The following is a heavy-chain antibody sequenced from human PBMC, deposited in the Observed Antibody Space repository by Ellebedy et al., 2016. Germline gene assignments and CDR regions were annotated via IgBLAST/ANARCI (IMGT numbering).Heavy chain of an antibody. V-gene: IGHV3-74*01. J-gene: IGHJ3*02. CDR2: INRDASVT. CDR3: AGGITPDM. Sequence: GESLKISCAGSGVMFSTDWVHWVRQGPGKGLLWVSRINRDASVTNYAESVRGRFTISRDNANNRLYLQMNSLRAEDTAVYYCAGGITPDMWGQGTLVTVSS. D-gene: IGHD1-14*01. CDR1: GVMFSTDW.